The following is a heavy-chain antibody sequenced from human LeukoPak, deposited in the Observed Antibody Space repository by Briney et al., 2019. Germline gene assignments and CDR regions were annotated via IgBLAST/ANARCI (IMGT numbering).Heavy chain of an antibody. CDR1: GYTFIDYY. J-gene: IGHJ4*02. D-gene: IGHD5-24*01. CDR3: ARNLTDVYISYYFDY. CDR2: INHRGGIA. Sequence: SVKVSCKASGYTFIDYYMYWVRQAPGQGIEWMGIINHRGGIATYAQNFQGRVTITTDTSTSTVYMELSSLRSEDTAVYYCARNLTDVYISYYFDYWGQGTLVTVSS. V-gene: IGHV1-46*01.